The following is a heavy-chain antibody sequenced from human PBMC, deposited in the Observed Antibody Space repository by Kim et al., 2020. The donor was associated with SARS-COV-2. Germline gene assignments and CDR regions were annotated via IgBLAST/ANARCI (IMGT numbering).Heavy chain of an antibody. J-gene: IGHJ5*02. D-gene: IGHD6-6*01. CDR3: ARGVVRRSIAARNP. Sequence: GGSLRLSCAASGFTFSSYAMHWVRQAPGKGLEWVAVISYDGSNKYYADSVKGRFTISRDNSKNTLYLQMNSLRAEDTAVYYCARGVVRRSIAARNPWG. V-gene: IGHV3-30-3*01. CDR1: GFTFSSYA. CDR2: ISYDGSNK.